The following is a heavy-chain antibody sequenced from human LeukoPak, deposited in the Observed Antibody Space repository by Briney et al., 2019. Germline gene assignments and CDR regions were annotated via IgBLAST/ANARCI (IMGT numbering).Heavy chain of an antibody. CDR2: ISYDGSNK. CDR3: ARGVNYDFWSGYITDGYNCFDP. V-gene: IGHV3-30-3*01. D-gene: IGHD3-3*01. Sequence: GGSLRLSCAASGFTFSTYTMHWVRQAPGKGLEWVAIISYDGSNKYFADSVKGRFTISRDSSKNTLYLQMDSLRAEDTAVYYCARGVNYDFWSGYITDGYNCFDPWGQGTLVTVSS. J-gene: IGHJ5*02. CDR1: GFTFSTYT.